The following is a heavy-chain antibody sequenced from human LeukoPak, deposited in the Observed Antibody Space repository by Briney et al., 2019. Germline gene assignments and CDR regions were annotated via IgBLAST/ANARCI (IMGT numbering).Heavy chain of an antibody. D-gene: IGHD2-15*01. CDR3: ARAVGPGTVDY. CDR1: GFTFSDYW. J-gene: IGHJ4*02. Sequence: GGSLRLSCEASGFTFSDYWMSWVRQAPGKGLEWVANINHDGRETYYVDSVKGRFTISRDNAKNSLFLQMNSLRVEDTAVYYCARAVGPGTVDYWGQGTLLTVSS. V-gene: IGHV3-7*03. CDR2: INHDGRET.